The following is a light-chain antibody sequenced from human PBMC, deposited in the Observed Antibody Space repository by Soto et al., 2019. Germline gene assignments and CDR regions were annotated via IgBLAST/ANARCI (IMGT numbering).Light chain of an antibody. Sequence: QSALTQPPSASGSPGQSVTISCTGTSSDVGGYNYVSWYQQHPGKPPTLMIYEVSKRPSGVPDRFSGSKSGNTASLTVSGLQAEDEADYYCSSYAGSNNHVVFGGGTQLTVL. CDR1: SSDVGGYNY. CDR3: SSYAGSNNHVV. J-gene: IGLJ2*01. CDR2: EVS. V-gene: IGLV2-8*01.